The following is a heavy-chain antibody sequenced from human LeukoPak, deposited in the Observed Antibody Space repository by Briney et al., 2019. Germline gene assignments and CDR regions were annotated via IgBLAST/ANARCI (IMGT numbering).Heavy chain of an antibody. Sequence: SETLSLTCTVSGGSISTDYWSWIRQPAGKGLEWIGRIYTSGSTNYNPSLKSRVTMSVDTSKNQFSLKLSSVTAADTAVYYCARTAVADEYFQHWGQGTLVTVSS. D-gene: IGHD6-19*01. J-gene: IGHJ1*01. CDR1: GGSISTDY. CDR2: IYTSGST. V-gene: IGHV4-4*07. CDR3: ARTAVADEYFQH.